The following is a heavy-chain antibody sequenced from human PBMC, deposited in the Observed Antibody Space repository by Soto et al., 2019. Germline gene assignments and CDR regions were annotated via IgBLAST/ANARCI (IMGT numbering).Heavy chain of an antibody. CDR2: IIPIFGTA. Sequence: SVKVSCKASGGTFSSYAISWVRQAPGQGLEWMGGIIPIFGTANYAQKFQGRVTITADESTSTAYMELSSLRSEDTAVYYCARAYDYVWGSYRSRDYYCGMDVWGQGTTVTVSS. CDR3: ARAYDYVWGSYRSRDYYCGMDV. D-gene: IGHD3-16*02. CDR1: GGTFSSYA. J-gene: IGHJ6*02. V-gene: IGHV1-69*13.